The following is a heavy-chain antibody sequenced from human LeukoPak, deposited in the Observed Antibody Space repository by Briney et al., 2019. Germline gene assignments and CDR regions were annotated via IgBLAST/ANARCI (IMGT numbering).Heavy chain of an antibody. D-gene: IGHD6-13*01. CDR2: VSSSGTT. Sequence: PSETLSLTCTVSGGSISSSNYYWGWIRQPPGKGLDWIGSVSSSGTTYYHPSLKSRVTISVDTSKNQFSLKLSSVTAADTAVYYCSRHIGSSAGDHFDYWGQGTLVTVSS. CDR3: SRHIGSSAGDHFDY. J-gene: IGHJ4*02. V-gene: IGHV4-39*01. CDR1: GGSISSSNYY.